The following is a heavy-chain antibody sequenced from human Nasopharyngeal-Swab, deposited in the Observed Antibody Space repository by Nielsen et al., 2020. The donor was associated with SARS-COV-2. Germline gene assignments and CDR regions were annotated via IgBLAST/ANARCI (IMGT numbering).Heavy chain of an antibody. Sequence: GESLKISCAASGFTFSSYAMSWVRQAPGKGLEWVSAISGSGGSTYYADSVKGRFTISRDNSKNTLYLQMNSLRDEDTAVYYCAKGGSAEWLAFSYYGMDVWGQGTTVTVSS. CDR1: GFTFSSYA. V-gene: IGHV3-23*01. CDR3: AKGGSAEWLAFSYYGMDV. J-gene: IGHJ6*02. D-gene: IGHD6-19*01. CDR2: ISGSGGST.